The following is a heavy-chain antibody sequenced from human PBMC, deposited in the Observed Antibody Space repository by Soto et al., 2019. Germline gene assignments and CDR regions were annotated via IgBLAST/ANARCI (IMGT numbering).Heavy chain of an antibody. J-gene: IGHJ1*01. CDR1: GDSVSSNRAA. Sequence: SQTLSLTCAISGDSVSSNRAAWNWIRQSPSRGLEWLGRTYYRSKWYNDYAVSVKSPITINPYTSKNHFSLQLNSLTPELTALYYCALCCDYGVNSVGYFQHWGQGTLVTVSS. V-gene: IGHV6-1*01. CDR2: TYYRSKWYN. D-gene: IGHD4-17*01. CDR3: ALCCDYGVNSVGYFQH.